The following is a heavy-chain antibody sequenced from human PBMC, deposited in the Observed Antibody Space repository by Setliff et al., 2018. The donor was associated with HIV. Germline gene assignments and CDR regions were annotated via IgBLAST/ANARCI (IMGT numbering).Heavy chain of an antibody. J-gene: IGHJ4*02. CDR2: IYYNGNT. CDR3: ARPALGIGGGSRFDN. Sequence: PSETLSLTCSVSGASISSPIYYWGWIRQAPGKGLEWIGNIYYNGNTNYKPSLERRLTISVDTSKNQFSLKLSSVTAADTAVYYCARPALGIGGGSRFDNWGQGTRVTVSS. V-gene: IGHV4-39*01. D-gene: IGHD3-10*01. CDR1: GASISSPIYY.